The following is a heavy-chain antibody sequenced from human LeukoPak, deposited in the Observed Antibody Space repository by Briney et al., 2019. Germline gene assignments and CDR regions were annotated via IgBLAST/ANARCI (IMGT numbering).Heavy chain of an antibody. CDR1: GGSISSYY. V-gene: IGHV4-59*01. D-gene: IGHD3-9*01. Sequence: SETLSLTCTVSGGSISSYYWSWIRQPPGKGLEWIGYIYYSGSTNYNPSLKSRVTISVDTSKNQFSLKLSSVTAADTAVYYCAREGCFDWLPHAFDIWGQGTMVTVSS. CDR2: IYYSGST. J-gene: IGHJ3*02. CDR3: AREGCFDWLPHAFDI.